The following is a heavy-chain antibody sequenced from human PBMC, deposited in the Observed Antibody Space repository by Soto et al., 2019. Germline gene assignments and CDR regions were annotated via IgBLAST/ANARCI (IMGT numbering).Heavy chain of an antibody. D-gene: IGHD2-2*01. CDR1: GFTFSGHW. CDR3: AREAGYCSRTSCYRRAFDT. V-gene: IGHV3-74*01. Sequence: EVQLVESGGDLVQPGGSLRLSCAASGFTFSGHWIHWVRQVPGKGLVWVSRINTDGGSTSYADSGKGRFTISRDNAKNTLFLQMTGLRVDDTSVYYCAREAGYCSRTSCYRRAFDTWGQGTMVTVSS. J-gene: IGHJ3*02. CDR2: INTDGGST.